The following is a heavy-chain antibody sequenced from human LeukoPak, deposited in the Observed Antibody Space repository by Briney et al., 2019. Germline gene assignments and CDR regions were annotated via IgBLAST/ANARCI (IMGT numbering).Heavy chain of an antibody. Sequence: GGSLRLSCAASGFTFSSYWMHWVRQAPGKGTVWVSRINSDGSSTSYSDSVKGRFTISRDNAQNTLYLQMNSLRAEDTAVYYCARAVAGTIDYWGQGTLVTVSS. CDR3: ARAVAGTIDY. CDR2: INSDGSST. CDR1: GFTFSSYW. J-gene: IGHJ4*02. V-gene: IGHV3-74*01. D-gene: IGHD6-19*01.